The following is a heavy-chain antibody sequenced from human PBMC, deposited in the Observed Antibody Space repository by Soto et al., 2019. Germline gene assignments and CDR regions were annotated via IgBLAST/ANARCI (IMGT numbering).Heavy chain of an antibody. CDR2: VSFDSKNK. CDR3: AKESVEATYSFYGMDV. J-gene: IGHJ6*02. D-gene: IGHD4-4*01. CDR1: GFSFDSYS. V-gene: IGHV3-30*18. Sequence: LVESGGGVVQPGRSLTLSVAGSGFSFDSYSMHWVRQAPGKGLEWVTTVSFDSKNKYYIDSVEGRFTVSRDNSKNMLYLQMNSLTHEDTAVYYCAKESVEATYSFYGMDVWGPGTTVTVSS.